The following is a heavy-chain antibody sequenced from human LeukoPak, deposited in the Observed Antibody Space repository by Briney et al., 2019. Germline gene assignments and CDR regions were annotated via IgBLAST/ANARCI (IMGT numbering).Heavy chain of an antibody. V-gene: IGHV3-21*01. Sequence: GGSLRLSCAASGFTFSSYSMNWVRQAPGKGLEWVSSISSSSSYIYYADSVKGRFTISRDNAKNSLYLQMNSPRAEDTAVYYCARRGSYDSTFDYWGQGTLVTVSS. CDR1: GFTFSSYS. CDR3: ARRGSYDSTFDY. D-gene: IGHD1-26*01. J-gene: IGHJ4*02. CDR2: ISSSSSYI.